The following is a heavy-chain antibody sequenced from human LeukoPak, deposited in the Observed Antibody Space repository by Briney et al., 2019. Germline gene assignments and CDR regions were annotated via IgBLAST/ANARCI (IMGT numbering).Heavy chain of an antibody. Sequence: GGSLRLSCAASGFTFSSHGMNWVRQAPGKGLEWVSGITGSGGNRYYADSVKGRFTISRDNSKNTLYLQMNSLRAEDTAVYYCARRSGIAVAGAFDYWGQGTLVTVSS. V-gene: IGHV3-23*01. D-gene: IGHD6-19*01. CDR2: ITGSGGNR. J-gene: IGHJ4*02. CDR1: GFTFSSHG. CDR3: ARRSGIAVAGAFDY.